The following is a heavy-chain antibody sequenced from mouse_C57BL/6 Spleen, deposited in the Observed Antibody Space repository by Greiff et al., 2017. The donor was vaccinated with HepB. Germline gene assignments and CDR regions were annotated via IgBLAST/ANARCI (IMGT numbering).Heavy chain of an antibody. CDR2: ISDGGSYT. Sequence: EVKLVESGGGLVKPGGSLKLSCAASGFTFSSYAMSWVRQTPEKRLEWVATISDGGSYTYYPDNVKGRFTISRDNAKNNLYLQMSHLKSEDTAMYYCARGPNYYGSSSYAMDYWGQGTSVTVSS. J-gene: IGHJ4*01. CDR3: ARGPNYYGSSSYAMDY. V-gene: IGHV5-4*03. CDR1: GFTFSSYA. D-gene: IGHD1-1*01.